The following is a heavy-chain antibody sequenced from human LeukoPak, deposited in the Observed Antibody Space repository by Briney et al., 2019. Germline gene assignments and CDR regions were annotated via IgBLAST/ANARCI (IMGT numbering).Heavy chain of an antibody. V-gene: IGHV4-59*01. Sequence: PSETLSLTCTVSGGSISSYYWSWIRQPPGKGLEWIGYIYYSGSTNYNPSLKSRVTISVDTSKNQFSLKLSSVTAADTAVYYCARSATVTTNPFDYWGQGTLVTVSS. CDR1: GGSISSYY. D-gene: IGHD4-17*01. CDR3: ARSATVTTNPFDY. J-gene: IGHJ4*02. CDR2: IYYSGST.